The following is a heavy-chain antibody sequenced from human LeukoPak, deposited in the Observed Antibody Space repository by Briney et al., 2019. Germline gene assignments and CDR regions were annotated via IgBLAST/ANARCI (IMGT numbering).Heavy chain of an antibody. CDR1: GYTFTGYY. CDR3: ASEYCGGDCYSAPGLLWR. V-gene: IGHV1-2*02. J-gene: IGHJ4*02. CDR2: ISPNSGGT. D-gene: IGHD2-21*02. Sequence: ASVKVSCKASGYTFTGYYMQWVRQAPGQGLEWMGWISPNSGGTNYAQKFQGRVTMTRDTSISTAYMELTRLTSDDTAVYYCASEYCGGDCYSAPGLLWRWGQGTLVTVSS.